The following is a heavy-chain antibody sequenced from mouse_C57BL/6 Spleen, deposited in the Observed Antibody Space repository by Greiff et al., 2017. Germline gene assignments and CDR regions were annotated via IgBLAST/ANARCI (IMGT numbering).Heavy chain of an antibody. CDR2: ILPGSGIT. CDR3: ARWGRGYFDV. Sequence: VQLQESGAELMKPGASVKLSCKATGYTFTGYWIEWVKQRPGHGLEWIGEILPGSGITNYNEKFKGKATFTADTSSNTAYMQLSSLTTEDSAIYYCARWGRGYFDVWGTGTTVTVSS. CDR1: GYTFTGYW. J-gene: IGHJ1*03. D-gene: IGHD3-3*01. V-gene: IGHV1-9*01.